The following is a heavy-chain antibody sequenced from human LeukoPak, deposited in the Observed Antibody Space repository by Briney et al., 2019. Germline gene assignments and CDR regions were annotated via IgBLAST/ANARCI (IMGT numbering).Heavy chain of an antibody. CDR3: ARAAAVVGEYSHYYFMDV. D-gene: IGHD2-21*01. J-gene: IGHJ6*03. CDR1: GFTFTRHI. Sequence: PGGSLRLSCAASGFTFTRHIMNWVCQAPGKGLEWVSSISGTSAYTYYRDSVKGRFTVSRDNAKNSLILQMDSLRADDTAVYYCARAAAVVGEYSHYYFMDVWGRGTTVSVSS. CDR2: ISGTSAYT. V-gene: IGHV3-21*01.